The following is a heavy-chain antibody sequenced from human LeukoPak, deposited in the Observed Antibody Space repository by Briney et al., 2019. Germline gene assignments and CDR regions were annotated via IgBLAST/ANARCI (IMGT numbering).Heavy chain of an antibody. J-gene: IGHJ5*02. CDR3: ARGFGDWGLSWFDP. Sequence: SETLSLTCTVSGGSVSSGSYYWSWIRQPPGKGLGWIGYIYYSGSAKYNPSLKSRVTISVDTSKTQFSLKLTSVTAADTAVYYCARGFGDWGLSWFDPWGQGTLVTVSS. D-gene: IGHD3-10*01. CDR1: GGSVSSGSYY. CDR2: IYYSGSA. V-gene: IGHV4-61*01.